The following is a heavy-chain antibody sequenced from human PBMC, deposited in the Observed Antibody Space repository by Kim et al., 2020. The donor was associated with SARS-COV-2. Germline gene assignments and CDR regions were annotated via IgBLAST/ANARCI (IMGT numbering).Heavy chain of an antibody. CDR2: ISGSGGST. CDR3: AKVRTLDYGGNAD. Sequence: GGSLRLSCAASGFTFSSYAMSWVRQAPGKGLEWVSAISGSGGSTYYADSVKGRFTISRDNSKNTLYLQMNSLKAEDTAVYYCAKVRTLDYGGNADWGQGTLVTVSS. V-gene: IGHV3-23*01. J-gene: IGHJ4*02. D-gene: IGHD4-17*01. CDR1: GFTFSSYA.